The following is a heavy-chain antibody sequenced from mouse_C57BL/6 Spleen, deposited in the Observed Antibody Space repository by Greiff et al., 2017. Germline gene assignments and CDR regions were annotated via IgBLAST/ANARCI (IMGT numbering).Heavy chain of an antibody. Sequence: QVQLQQPGAELVKPGASVKLSCKASGYTFTSYWMHWVKQRPGRGLEWIGRIDPNSGGTKYNEKFKSKATLTVDKPSSTAYMQLSSLTSEDSGLYYCARVGDGSSYHSAISISKNPFGSYAMDYWGQGTSVTVSS. CDR3: ARVGDGSSYHSAISISKNPFGSYAMDY. D-gene: IGHD1-1*01. V-gene: IGHV1-72*01. J-gene: IGHJ4*01. CDR1: GYTFTSYW. CDR2: IDPNSGGT.